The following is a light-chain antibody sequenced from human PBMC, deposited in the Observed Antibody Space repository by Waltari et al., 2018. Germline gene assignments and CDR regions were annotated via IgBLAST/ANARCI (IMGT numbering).Light chain of an antibody. J-gene: IGKJ2*01. V-gene: IGKV3-11*01. CDR2: DAS. CDR1: QSVSSY. Sequence: EIVFTQSAATLSLSPGERATLSCRASQSVSSYLAWYQQKPGQAPRLLIYDASNRATGIPARFSGSGSGTDFTLTISSLEPEDFAVYYCQQRSNWPGTFGQGTKLEIK. CDR3: QQRSNWPGT.